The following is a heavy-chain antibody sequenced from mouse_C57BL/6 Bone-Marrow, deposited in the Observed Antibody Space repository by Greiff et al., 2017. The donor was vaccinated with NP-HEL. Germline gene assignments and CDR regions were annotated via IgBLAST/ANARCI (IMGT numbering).Heavy chain of an antibody. CDR3: AFYYYGRGY. CDR2: IDPSDSYT. CDR1: GYTFTSYW. J-gene: IGHJ2*01. V-gene: IGHV1-50*01. D-gene: IGHD1-1*01. Sequence: QVQLQQSGAELVKPGASVKLSCKASGYTFTSYWMQWVKQRPGQGLEWIGEIDPSDSYTNYNQKFKGKATLTVDTSSSTAYMQLSSLTSEDSAVYYCAFYYYGRGYWGQGTTLTVSS.